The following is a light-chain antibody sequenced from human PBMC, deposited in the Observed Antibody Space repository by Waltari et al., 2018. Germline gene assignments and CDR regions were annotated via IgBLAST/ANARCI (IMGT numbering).Light chain of an antibody. J-gene: IGLJ2*01. CDR2: QDN. V-gene: IGLV3-1*01. Sequence: SYGLTQPPSVSVSPGQTATITCSGDKLGGKWACWYQQRPGQSPTLVIYQDNKRPSGIPERFSGSNSGNTATLTISETQALDDADYYCQAWDTSIGIFGGGTKLTVL. CDR1: KLGGKW. CDR3: QAWDTSIGI.